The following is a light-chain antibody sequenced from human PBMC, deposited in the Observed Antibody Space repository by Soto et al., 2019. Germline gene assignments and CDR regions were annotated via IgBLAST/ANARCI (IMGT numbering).Light chain of an antibody. CDR1: TSDVGGYNY. J-gene: IGLJ1*01. CDR2: DVS. CDR3: SSYTSSSTYV. V-gene: IGLV2-14*01. Sequence: QFLLTQPASVSESPGQSITISCPGTTSDVGGYNYVSWYQQHPGKAPKLLIYDVSNRPSGVSNRFSGSKAGNTASLTISGLQAEDEADYYCSSYTSSSTYVFGTGTKVIVL.